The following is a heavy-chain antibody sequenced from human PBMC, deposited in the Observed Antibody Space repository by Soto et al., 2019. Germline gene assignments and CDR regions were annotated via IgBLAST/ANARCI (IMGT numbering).Heavy chain of an antibody. CDR3: ARRDSSSSFYYYGMDV. Sequence: ESLKICFKGSGYSFTSYWIGWVRQIPGKGLECMGIIYPCDSDTRYSPSFQGQVTISADKSISTAYLQWSSLKASDTAMYYCARRDSSSSFYYYGMDVWGQGTTVTVSS. CDR2: IYPCDSDT. J-gene: IGHJ6*02. D-gene: IGHD6-6*01. CDR1: GYSFTSYW. V-gene: IGHV5-51*01.